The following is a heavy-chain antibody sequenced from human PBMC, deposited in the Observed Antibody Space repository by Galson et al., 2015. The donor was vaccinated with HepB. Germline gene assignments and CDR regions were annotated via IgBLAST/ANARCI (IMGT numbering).Heavy chain of an antibody. CDR2: RNPNSGNT. J-gene: IGHJ4*02. CDR3: ARATRVQLLSDC. CDR1: GYTFSDYD. Sequence: SVKVSCKASGYTFSDYDIVWVRQAAGQGLEWMGWRNPNSGNTGYAQKFRGRVSMTGDSSISTSYMELSGLGSDDTAVYYCARATRVQLLSDCWGQGTLVTVSS. V-gene: IGHV1-8*01. D-gene: IGHD3-10*01.